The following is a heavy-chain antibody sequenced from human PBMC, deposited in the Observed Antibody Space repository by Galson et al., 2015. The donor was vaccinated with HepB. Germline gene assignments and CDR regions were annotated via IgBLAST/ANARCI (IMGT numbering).Heavy chain of an antibody. CDR1: GFTFSSYS. J-gene: IGHJ4*02. CDR3: ARAGMATRGGPYVFDY. D-gene: IGHD5-24*01. CDR2: ISSSSSYI. V-gene: IGHV3-21*01. Sequence: SLRLSCAASGFTFSSYSMNWVRQAPGKGLEWVSSISSSSSYIYYADSVKGRFTISRDNAKNSLYLQMNSLRAEDTAVYYCARAGMATRGGPYVFDYWGQGTLVTVSS.